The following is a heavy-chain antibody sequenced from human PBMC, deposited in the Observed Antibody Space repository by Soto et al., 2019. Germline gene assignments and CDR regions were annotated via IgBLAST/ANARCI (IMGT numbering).Heavy chain of an antibody. CDR1: GGSFSGYY. CDR2: INHSGST. V-gene: IGHV4-34*01. CDR3: ARERGLRNHYGMDV. J-gene: IGHJ6*02. D-gene: IGHD5-12*01. Sequence: QVQLQQWGAGLLKPSETLSLTCAVYGGSFSGYYWSWIRQPPGKGLEWIGEINHSGSTNYNPSLKSRVTISVDTSKNQFSLKRSSVTAADTAVYYCARERGLRNHYGMDVWGQGTTVTVSS.